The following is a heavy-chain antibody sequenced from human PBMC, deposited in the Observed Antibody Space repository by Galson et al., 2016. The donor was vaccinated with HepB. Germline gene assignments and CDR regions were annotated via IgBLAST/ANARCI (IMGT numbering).Heavy chain of an antibody. CDR1: GDSISSYC. D-gene: IGHD5-12*01. Sequence: SETLSLTCTVSGDSISSYCWTWIRQPPGKGLEWIGYVYYTGSTKYNPSLRSPVSISVDTSKNQFSLKLSSATAADTAVYYCAREVASRFDYWGQGILVSVSS. CDR2: VYYTGST. V-gene: IGHV4-59*01. J-gene: IGHJ4*02. CDR3: AREVASRFDY.